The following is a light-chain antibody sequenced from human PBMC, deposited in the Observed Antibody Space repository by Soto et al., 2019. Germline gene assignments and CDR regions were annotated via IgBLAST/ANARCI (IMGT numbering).Light chain of an antibody. J-gene: IGKJ1*01. CDR3: QQYNSYSL. Sequence: DIQMTQSPSTLSASVGDRVTITCRSSQSISSWLAWYQQKPGKAPKLLIYDASSLESGVPSRFSGSGSGTEFTLTISSLQPDDFATYYCQQYNSYSLFVQGTKVEIK. CDR2: DAS. CDR1: QSISSW. V-gene: IGKV1-5*01.